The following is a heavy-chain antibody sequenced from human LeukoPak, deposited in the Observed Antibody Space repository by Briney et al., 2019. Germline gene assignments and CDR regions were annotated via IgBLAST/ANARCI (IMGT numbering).Heavy chain of an antibody. V-gene: IGHV3-11*04. Sequence: GGSLRLSCAASGFTLSDYYMSWIRQAPGKGLEWVSSISNSGTAIYYADSVKGRFIISRDNTKNSLYLQMNSLGAGDTAVYYCARDCWIAARFVDYWGQGTLVTVSS. CDR1: GFTLSDYY. CDR2: ISNSGTAI. D-gene: IGHD6-6*01. J-gene: IGHJ4*02. CDR3: ARDCWIAARFVDY.